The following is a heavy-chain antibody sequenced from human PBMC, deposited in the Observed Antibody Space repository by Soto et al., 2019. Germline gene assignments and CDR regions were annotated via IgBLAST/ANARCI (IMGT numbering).Heavy chain of an antibody. CDR3: ASSTSWIDAFDI. J-gene: IGHJ3*02. V-gene: IGHV3-23*01. CDR1: GFTVSSNY. D-gene: IGHD2-2*01. Sequence: PGGSLRLSCAASGFTVSSNYMSWVRQAPGKGLEWVSGITGSGGSTYYADSVKGRFTISRDNSKNTLYLQMNSLRAEDTAVYYCASSTSWIDAFDIWGQGTMVTVSS. CDR2: ITGSGGST.